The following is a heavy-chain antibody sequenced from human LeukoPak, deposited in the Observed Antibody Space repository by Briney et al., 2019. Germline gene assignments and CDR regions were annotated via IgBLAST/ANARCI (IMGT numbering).Heavy chain of an antibody. D-gene: IGHD3-22*01. CDR3: TKTTTGYSSGQYPGWPADH. CDR1: GFTFNNYA. Sequence: GGSLRLSCTASGFTFNNYAMYWVRQAPRKGLEWVAGIFGSGGSAHYADSVKGRFTISRDNSKNTVYLQMDSPRGEDTALYYCTKTTTGYSSGQYPGWPADHWGQGALVTVSS. V-gene: IGHV3-23*01. CDR2: IFGSGGSA. J-gene: IGHJ4*02.